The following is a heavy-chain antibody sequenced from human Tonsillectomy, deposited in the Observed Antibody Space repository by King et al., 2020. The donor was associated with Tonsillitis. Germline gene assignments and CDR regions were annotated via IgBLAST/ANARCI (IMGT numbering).Heavy chain of an antibody. CDR3: AITYYYDSSGYPTSFDY. V-gene: IGHV4-39*07. J-gene: IGHJ4*02. Sequence: QLQESGPGLVKPSETLSLTCTVSGGCISSSSYYWGWIRQPPGKGLEWIGSIYYSGSTYYNPSLKSRVTISVDTSKNQFSLKLSSVTAADTAVYYCAITYYYDSSGYPTSFDYWGQGTLVTVSS. D-gene: IGHD3-22*01. CDR2: IYYSGST. CDR1: GGCISSSSYY.